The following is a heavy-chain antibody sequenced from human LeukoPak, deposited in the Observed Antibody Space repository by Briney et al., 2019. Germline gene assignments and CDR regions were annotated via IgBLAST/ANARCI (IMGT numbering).Heavy chain of an antibody. J-gene: IGHJ5*02. CDR3: AKEEGSRGYGAT. V-gene: IGHV3-30*18. D-gene: IGHD4/OR15-4a*01. CDR1: GFSFRSYS. Sequence: GGSLRLSCAGSGFSFRSYSIHWVRQAPGKGLEWVAVISYDGSDKYYADSVKGRFTISRDNSKNTVYLQMNSLRTEDTAVYYCAKEEGSRGYGATWGQGTLVTVSS. CDR2: ISYDGSDK.